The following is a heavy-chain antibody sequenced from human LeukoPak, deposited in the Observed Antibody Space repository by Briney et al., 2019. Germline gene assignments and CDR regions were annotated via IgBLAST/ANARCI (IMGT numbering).Heavy chain of an antibody. Sequence: ASVKVSCKASGYTFTSYDINWVRQATGQGLEWMGWMNPNSGNTGYAQKFQGRVTMTRNTSISTAYMELSSLRSEDTAVYYCARVHFGMRGHWYHSDYWGQGTLVTVSS. CDR3: ARVHFGMRGHWYHSDY. J-gene: IGHJ4*02. V-gene: IGHV1-8*01. D-gene: IGHD6-13*01. CDR1: GYTFTSYD. CDR2: MNPNSGNT.